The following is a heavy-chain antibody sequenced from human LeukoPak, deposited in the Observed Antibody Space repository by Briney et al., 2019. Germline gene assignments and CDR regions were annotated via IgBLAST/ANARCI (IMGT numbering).Heavy chain of an antibody. D-gene: IGHD3-22*01. CDR1: GYTFTSYD. J-gene: IGHJ6*02. CDR2: MNPNSGNT. CDR3: ARVERQYYYDSSGYPYYYYYGMDV. Sequence: ASVKVSCKASGYTFTSYDINWVRQATGQGLEWMGWMNPNSGNTGYAQKFQGRVTMTRNTSISTAYIELSSLRSEDTAVYYCARVERQYYYDSSGYPYYYYYGMDVWGQGTTVTVSS. V-gene: IGHV1-8*01.